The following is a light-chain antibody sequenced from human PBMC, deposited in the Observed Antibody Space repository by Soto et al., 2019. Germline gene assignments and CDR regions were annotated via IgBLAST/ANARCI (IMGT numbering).Light chain of an antibody. Sequence: EIVLTQSPGTLSLSPGERATLSCRASQSVTSDFLAWYQQKPGQAPRLLIYGASTRAAGVPDRFSVSGSGTDFTLTITRLEPEDFAVYYCQQYGRSSLMFTFGQGTKLGL. CDR3: QQYGRSSLMFT. J-gene: IGKJ2*01. CDR1: QSVTSDF. V-gene: IGKV3-20*01. CDR2: GAS.